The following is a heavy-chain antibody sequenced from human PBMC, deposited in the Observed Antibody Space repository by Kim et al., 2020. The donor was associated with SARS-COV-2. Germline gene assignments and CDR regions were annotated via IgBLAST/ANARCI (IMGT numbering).Heavy chain of an antibody. CDR2: IRWDGGST. D-gene: IGHD6-19*01. CDR3: AKKAVAGTDYYYYGIDF. CDR1: GFTFDDYT. V-gene: IGHV3-43*01. Sequence: GGSLRLSCAASGFTFDDYTMHWVRQAPGKGLEWVALIRWDGGSTYYADSVKGRFTISRDNSKNSLYLQMNSLRTEDTALYYCAKKAVAGTDYYYYGIDFWAKGNTVTVPS. J-gene: IGHJ6*04.